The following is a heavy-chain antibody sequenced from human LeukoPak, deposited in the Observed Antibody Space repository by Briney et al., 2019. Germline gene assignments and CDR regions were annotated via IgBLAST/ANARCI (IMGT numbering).Heavy chain of an antibody. V-gene: IGHV1-8*03. CDR3: VRGSGSHGRDWFDP. Sequence: ASVKVSCKASGGTFSSYAISWVRQAAGQGLEWMGWMNSNSGNTGYAQKFQGRVTFTRDTSISTAYMELYSLTSDDTAVYYCVRGSGSHGRDWFDPWGQGTLVTVSS. CDR2: MNSNSGNT. J-gene: IGHJ5*02. D-gene: IGHD1-26*01. CDR1: GGTFSSYA.